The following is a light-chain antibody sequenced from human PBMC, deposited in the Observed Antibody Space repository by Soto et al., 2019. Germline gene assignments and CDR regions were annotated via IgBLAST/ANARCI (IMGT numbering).Light chain of an antibody. CDR3: AAWDNNLGGPA. J-gene: IGLJ2*01. Sequence: QSVLTHPPSASGTPGQRVSISCSGSNSNIGSKYVYWYQQLPGTAPKLLMYRNNQRPSGVPDRFSGSKSGTSASLAISGLRSEDEADYYCAAWDNNLGGPAFGGGTKLTVL. V-gene: IGLV1-47*01. CDR2: RNN. CDR1: NSNIGSKY.